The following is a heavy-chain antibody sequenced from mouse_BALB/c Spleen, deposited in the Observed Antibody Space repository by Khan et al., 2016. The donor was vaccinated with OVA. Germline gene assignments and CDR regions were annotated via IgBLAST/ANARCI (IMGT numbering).Heavy chain of an antibody. CDR2: ISYDGSN. V-gene: IGHV3-6*02. J-gene: IGHJ1*01. Sequence: VQLQESGPGLVKPSQSLSLTCSVTGYSITSGYCWNWIRQFPGNKLEWMGYISYDGSNNYNPSLKNRISITRDTSKNQFFLKLNSVTTEDTATYYCVRGGVVVPYWYFDVWGAGTTVTVSS. CDR3: VRGGVVVPYWYFDV. D-gene: IGHD1-1*01. CDR1: GYSITSGYC.